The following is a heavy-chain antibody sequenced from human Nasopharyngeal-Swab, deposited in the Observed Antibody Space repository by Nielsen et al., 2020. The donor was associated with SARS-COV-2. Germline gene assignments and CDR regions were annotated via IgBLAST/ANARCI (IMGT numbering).Heavy chain of an antibody. V-gene: IGHV4-34*01. CDR3: ARGRGLRHYYYYYGMDV. CDR2: INHSGST. J-gene: IGHJ6*02. CDR1: GGSSSGYY. D-gene: IGHD3-3*01. Sequence: GSLRLSCAVYGGSSSGYYWSWIRQPPGKGLEWIGEINHSGSTNYNPSLKSRVTISVDTSKNQFSLKLSSVTAADTAVYYCARGRGLRHYYYYYGMDVWGQGTTVTVSS.